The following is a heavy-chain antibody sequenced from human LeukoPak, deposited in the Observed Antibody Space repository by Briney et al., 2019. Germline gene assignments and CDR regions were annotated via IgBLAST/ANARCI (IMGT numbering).Heavy chain of an antibody. CDR2: ISGSGGST. V-gene: IGHV3-23*01. Sequence: GSLRLSCAASGFTFSSYSMNWVRQAPGKGLEWVSGISGSGGSTYYADSVKGRFTISRDNSKNTLYLQMNSLRAEDTAVYFTYYYDSSGSYWGQGTLVTVSS. CDR3: YYYDSSGSY. CDR1: GFTFSSYS. D-gene: IGHD3-22*01. J-gene: IGHJ4*02.